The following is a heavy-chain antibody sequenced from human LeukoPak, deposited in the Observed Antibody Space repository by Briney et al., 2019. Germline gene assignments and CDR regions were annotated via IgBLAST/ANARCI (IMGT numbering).Heavy chain of an antibody. Sequence: PGGSLRLSCAASGLTFSRYGMHWVRQAPGKGLEWVAVISSDGGTDYYADSVQGRLTISRDNSKNTVYLQMKSLRPGDTATYYCTKEGAAGGKMQFCFDYWGQGARVTGSS. CDR3: TKEGAAGGKMQFCFDY. D-gene: IGHD4-23*01. CDR1: GLTFSRYG. CDR2: ISSDGGTD. J-gene: IGHJ4*02. V-gene: IGHV3-30*18.